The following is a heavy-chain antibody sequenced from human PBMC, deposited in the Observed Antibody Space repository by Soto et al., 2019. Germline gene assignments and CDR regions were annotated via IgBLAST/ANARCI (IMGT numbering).Heavy chain of an antibody. D-gene: IGHD3-10*01. V-gene: IGHV3-30*18. CDR1: GFTFSSYG. CDR3: AKDGEGTLYYYNGMDV. CDR2: ISYDGSNK. J-gene: IGHJ6*02. Sequence: QVQLVESGGGVVQPGRSLRLSCAASGFTFSSYGMHWVRQAPGKGLEWVAVISYDGSNKYYADSVKGRFTISRDNSKNTLYLQMNSLRAEDTAVYYCAKDGEGTLYYYNGMDVWGQGTTVTVSS.